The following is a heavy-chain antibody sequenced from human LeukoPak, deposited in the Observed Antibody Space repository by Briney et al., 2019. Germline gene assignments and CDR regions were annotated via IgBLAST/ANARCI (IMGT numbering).Heavy chain of an antibody. V-gene: IGHV4-38-2*01. CDR1: GYSISSGYY. J-gene: IGHJ5*02. CDR3: ARHFPTGWFDP. D-gene: IGHD3-3*02. CDR2: IYHSGNT. Sequence: SETLSLTCAVSGYSISSGYYWGWIRQPPGKGLEWIGSIYHSGNTYYNPSVKSRVTISVDTSKNQFSLKLSSVTAADTAVYYCARHFPTGWFDPWGQGTLVTVSS.